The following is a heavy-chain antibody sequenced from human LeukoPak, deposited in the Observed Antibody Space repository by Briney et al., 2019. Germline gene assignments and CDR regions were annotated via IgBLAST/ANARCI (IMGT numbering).Heavy chain of an antibody. D-gene: IGHD6-13*01. V-gene: IGHV4-34*01. J-gene: IGHJ2*01. CDR2: ITRRGNT. CDR3: TRLDQLVQDYWYFDL. CDR1: GGSFSDYY. Sequence: SETLSLTCAFYGGSFSDYYWSWIRQPPGKGLEWIGEITRRGNTNYNPSLKSRVSISVDTSKNQVSLRLRSVTAADTAVYYCTRLDQLVQDYWYFDLWGRGTLVTVSS.